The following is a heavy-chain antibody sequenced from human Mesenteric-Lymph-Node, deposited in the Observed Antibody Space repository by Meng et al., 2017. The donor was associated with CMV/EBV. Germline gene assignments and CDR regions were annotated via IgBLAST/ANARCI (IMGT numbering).Heavy chain of an antibody. D-gene: IGHD3-16*01. CDR2: IYGDESDT. J-gene: IGHJ4*02. Sequence: GESLKISCAASGFTFSIYAMSWVRQAPGKGLEWVSVIYGDESDTFYADSVKGRFTISRNNSKNTLYLQMTSLRPEDTAVYYCARDFTRGGNYWGQGTLVTVSS. CDR1: GFTFSIYA. CDR3: ARDFTRGGNY. V-gene: IGHV3-23*03.